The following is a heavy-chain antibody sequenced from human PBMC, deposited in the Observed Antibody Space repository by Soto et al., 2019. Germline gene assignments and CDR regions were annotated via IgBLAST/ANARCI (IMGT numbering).Heavy chain of an antibody. Sequence: QVQLVESGGGVVQPGRSLRLSCAASGFTFSSYGMHWVRQAPGKGLEWVAVIWYDGSNKYYADSVKGRFTISRDNSKNTLYRQINALRAEDTAVYYCPRTPSAAPYYFDYWGQGTLVPVSS. CDR3: PRTPSAAPYYFDY. CDR2: IWYDGSNK. V-gene: IGHV3-33*01. CDR1: GFTFSSYG. D-gene: IGHD2-2*01. J-gene: IGHJ4*02.